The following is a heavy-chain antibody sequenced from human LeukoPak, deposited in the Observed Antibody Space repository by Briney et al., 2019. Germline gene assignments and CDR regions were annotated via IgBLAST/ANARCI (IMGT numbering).Heavy chain of an antibody. CDR1: GYTFTSYG. Sequence: ASVKVSCKASGYTFTSYGISWVRQAPGQGLEWMGWISAYNGNTNYAQKLQGRVTMTTDKSTSTAYMELRSLRSDDTAVYYCARARVRGVIITRLTFDYWGQGTLVTVSS. D-gene: IGHD3-10*01. CDR2: ISAYNGNT. J-gene: IGHJ4*02. CDR3: ARARVRGVIITRLTFDY. V-gene: IGHV1-18*01.